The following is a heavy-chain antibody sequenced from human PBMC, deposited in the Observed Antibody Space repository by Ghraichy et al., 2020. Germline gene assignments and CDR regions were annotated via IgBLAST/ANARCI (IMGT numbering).Heavy chain of an antibody. CDR3: AKDPGITIFGVAKYDY. V-gene: IGHV3-23*01. Sequence: GGSLRLSCAASGFTFSSYAMSWVRQAPGKGLEWVSAISGSGGRTYYADSVKGRFTISRDNSKHTLYLQMNSLRAEDTAVYYCAKDPGITIFGVAKYDYWGQGTLVTVSS. CDR1: GFTFSSYA. D-gene: IGHD3-3*01. CDR2: ISGSGGRT. J-gene: IGHJ4*02.